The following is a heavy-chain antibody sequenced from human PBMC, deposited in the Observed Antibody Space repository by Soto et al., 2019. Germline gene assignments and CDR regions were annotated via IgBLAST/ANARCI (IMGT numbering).Heavy chain of an antibody. Sequence: ETLSLTCTVSGGSINTYYWTWIRQPPGKGMEWIGFIYFDGKTDYNPSLKSRVTISVDMSKNQFSLKLNSVTAADTAVYYCARAPYYSFWSGYSDNWFDPWGQGTLVTVSS. CDR1: GGSINTYY. J-gene: IGHJ5*02. V-gene: IGHV4-59*01. CDR2: IYFDGKT. CDR3: ARAPYYSFWSGYSDNWFDP. D-gene: IGHD3-3*01.